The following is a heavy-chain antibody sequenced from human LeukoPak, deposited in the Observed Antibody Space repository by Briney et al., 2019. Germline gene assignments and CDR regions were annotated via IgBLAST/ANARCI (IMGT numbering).Heavy chain of an antibody. CDR3: ARDSSLDDGDDAFDI. CDR2: IYHSGST. J-gene: IGHJ3*02. Sequence: PSQTLSLTCVVSGGSISSGGYSWSWIRQPPGKGLEWIGYIYHSGSTYYNPSLKSRVTISVDTSKNQFSLKLSSVTAADTAVYYCARDSSLDDGDDAFDIWGQGTMVTVSS. CDR1: GGSISSGGYS. V-gene: IGHV4-30-2*01. D-gene: IGHD3-3*01.